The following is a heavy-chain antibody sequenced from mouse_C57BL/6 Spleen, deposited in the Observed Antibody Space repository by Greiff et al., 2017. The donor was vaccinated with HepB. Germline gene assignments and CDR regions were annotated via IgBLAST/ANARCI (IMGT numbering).Heavy chain of an antibody. CDR3: ASGLYVYYAMDY. V-gene: IGHV5-17*01. J-gene: IGHJ4*01. D-gene: IGHD2-12*01. Sequence: EVKVVESGGGLVKPGGSLKLSCAASGFTFSDYGMHWVRQAPEKGLEWVAYISSGSSTIYYADTVKGRFTISRDNAKNTLFLQMTSLRAEDTAMYYCASGLYVYYAMDYWGQGTSVTVSS. CDR1: GFTFSDYG. CDR2: ISSGSSTI.